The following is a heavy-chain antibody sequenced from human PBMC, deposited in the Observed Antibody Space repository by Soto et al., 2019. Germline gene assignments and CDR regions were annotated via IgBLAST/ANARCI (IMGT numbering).Heavy chain of an antibody. D-gene: IGHD6-13*01. V-gene: IGHV1-69*13. Sequence: SVKVSCKASGGTFSSYAISWVRQAPGQGLEWMGGIIPIFGTANYAQKIQGRVTITADESTSTAYMELSSLRSEDTAVYYCARDPGMTHSSSSPKDWFYPWGQGXLVTASS. CDR1: GGTFSSYA. J-gene: IGHJ5*02. CDR3: ARDPGMTHSSSSPKDWFYP. CDR2: IIPIFGTA.